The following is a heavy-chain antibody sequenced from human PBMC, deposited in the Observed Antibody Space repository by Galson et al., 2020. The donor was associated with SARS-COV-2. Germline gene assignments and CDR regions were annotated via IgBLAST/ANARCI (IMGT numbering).Heavy chain of an antibody. CDR2: IYYSGST. CDR1: GGSISSGGYY. J-gene: IGHJ5*02. Sequence: SETLSLTCTVSGGSISSGGYYWSWIRQHPGKGLEWIGYIYYSGSTYYNPSLKSRVTISVDTSKNQFSLKLSSVTAADTAVYYCARDDSSGYYSGGNHWFDPWGQGTLVTVSS. V-gene: IGHV4-31*03. D-gene: IGHD3-22*01. CDR3: ARDDSSGYYSGGNHWFDP.